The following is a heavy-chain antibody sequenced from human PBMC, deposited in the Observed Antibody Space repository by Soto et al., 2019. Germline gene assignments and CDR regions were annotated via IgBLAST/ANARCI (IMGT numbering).Heavy chain of an antibody. CDR1: GFTFSSYG. J-gene: IGHJ4*02. V-gene: IGHV3-30*18. CDR3: AKEGYSYGFHFDY. D-gene: IGHD5-18*01. Sequence: PGGSLRLSCAASGFTFSSYGMHWVRQAPGKGLEWVAVISYDGSNKYYADSVKGRFTISRDNSKNTLYLQMNSLRAEDTAVYYCAKEGYSYGFHFDYWGQGTLVTVSS. CDR2: ISYDGSNK.